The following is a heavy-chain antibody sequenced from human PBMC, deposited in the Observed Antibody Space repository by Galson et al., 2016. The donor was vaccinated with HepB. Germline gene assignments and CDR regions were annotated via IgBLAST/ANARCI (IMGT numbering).Heavy chain of an antibody. V-gene: IGHV3-11*01. CDR1: GFTFSDYY. CDR3: ARVRSGTYDY. Sequence: SLRLSCAASGFTFSDYYMGWIRQAPGKGLEWVSYIISSGSTIYYADSVRGRFTISRDNAKNSLSLQMNSLRAEDTAVYYCARVRSGTYDYWGQGTLVTVFS. J-gene: IGHJ4*02. D-gene: IGHD1-26*01. CDR2: IISSGSTI.